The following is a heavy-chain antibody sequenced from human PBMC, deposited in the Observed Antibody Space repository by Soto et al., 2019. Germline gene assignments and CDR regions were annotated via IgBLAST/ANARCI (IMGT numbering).Heavy chain of an antibody. Sequence: QVQLQESGPGLVKPSETLSVTCSVSGASIRDYHWSWIRQPAGRGLEWIGRMYISGSTKYNPSLNRRLTMSADTSVNPFSLTLRSVTAAGTAIFYCARMYNSGFYRPEGDYYFYGLDVWGQGTTVTGSS. CDR1: GASIRDYH. D-gene: IGHD6-19*01. J-gene: IGHJ6*02. CDR3: ARMYNSGFYRPEGDYYFYGLDV. CDR2: MYISGST. V-gene: IGHV4-4*07.